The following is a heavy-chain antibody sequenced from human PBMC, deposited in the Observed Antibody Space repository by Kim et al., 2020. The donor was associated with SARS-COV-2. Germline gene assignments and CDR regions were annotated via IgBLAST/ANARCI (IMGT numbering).Heavy chain of an antibody. CDR1: GFTFSTYA. Sequence: GGSLRLSCAASGFTFSTYAISWVPQAPGKGLEWVSVITGSGAGTYYADSVKGRFTISRGNSKNTLYLQMNSLRVEDTAVYYCAKRQGYSFDYWGQGTPVTVSS. CDR3: AKRQGYSFDY. CDR2: ITGSGAGT. J-gene: IGHJ4*02. V-gene: IGHV3-23*01.